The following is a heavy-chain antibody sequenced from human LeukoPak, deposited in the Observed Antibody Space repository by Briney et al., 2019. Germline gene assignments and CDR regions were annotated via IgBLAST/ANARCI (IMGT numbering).Heavy chain of an antibody. CDR2: ISSSGRGNI. CDR3: ARGPGIAVAPLQH. V-gene: IGHV3-21*01. Sequence: GGSLRLSCAASGFTFSSYSMIWGRQAPGKGREWVSCISSSGRGNIYYSGAVKGRFTLSRDSAKNSLYLQMNSLRVEDTAFYYCARGPGIAVAPLQHWGQGTLVSVSS. D-gene: IGHD6-19*01. J-gene: IGHJ1*01. CDR1: GFTFSSYS.